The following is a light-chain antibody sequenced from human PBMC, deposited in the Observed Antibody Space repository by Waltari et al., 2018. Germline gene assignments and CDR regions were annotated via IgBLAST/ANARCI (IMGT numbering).Light chain of an antibody. Sequence: QSVLTQTPSASGTPGQRVTISCSGSASNFGGNLVNWYQQPPGKAPKLLIYRSDLRPSGVPDRFSGSKSGTSASLAISGLQSEDEADYFCASWDDSLNGHWVFGGGTKVTVL. V-gene: IGLV1-44*01. CDR3: ASWDDSLNGHWV. J-gene: IGLJ3*02. CDR1: ASNFGGNL. CDR2: RSD.